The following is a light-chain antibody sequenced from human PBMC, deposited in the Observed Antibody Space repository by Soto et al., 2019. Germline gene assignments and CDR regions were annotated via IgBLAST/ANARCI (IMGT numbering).Light chain of an antibody. Sequence: DVQMTQSPSTLSASVGDRVTITCRASQNINNWLAWYQQKPGKAPKLLIYGAFNLESGVPSRFSGSGSGTQFTLTINSLQPDDFATYYCHQYDSSSSSFGQGTKLEI. CDR1: QNINNW. V-gene: IGKV1-5*01. CDR3: HQYDSSSSS. CDR2: GAF. J-gene: IGKJ2*01.